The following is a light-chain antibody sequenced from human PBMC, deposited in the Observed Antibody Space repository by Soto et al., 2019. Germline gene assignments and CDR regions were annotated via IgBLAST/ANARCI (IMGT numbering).Light chain of an antibody. J-gene: IGKJ2*01. CDR2: AAS. CDR1: QTVTSY. V-gene: IGKV1-39*01. Sequence: DVQMTQSPSSLSASVGDSLTLTCRASQTVTSYLNWYQQKPGKAPKLLIYAASTLQSGVPSRFSGSGSGTEFTLTIISLQPEDFATYYCQQRSNWPPFTFGQGTKLEIK. CDR3: QQRSNWPPFT.